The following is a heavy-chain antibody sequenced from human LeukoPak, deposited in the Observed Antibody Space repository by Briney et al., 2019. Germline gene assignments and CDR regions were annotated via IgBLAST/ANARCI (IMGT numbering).Heavy chain of an antibody. CDR3: SRDDCTSTTCDKWFDP. CDR2: IDRDGSKT. J-gene: IGHJ5*02. CDR1: GLTFSRYW. D-gene: IGHD2-2*01. V-gene: IGHV3-74*01. Sequence: GGSLTLSSAPSGLTFSRYWKHWVRHAPGAGLVWVSRIDRDGSKTDHAHSVTGRFTISRDNAKKTLYLQMDSLRAHDTAVYDCSRDDCTSTTCDKWFDPWGQGALVTVS.